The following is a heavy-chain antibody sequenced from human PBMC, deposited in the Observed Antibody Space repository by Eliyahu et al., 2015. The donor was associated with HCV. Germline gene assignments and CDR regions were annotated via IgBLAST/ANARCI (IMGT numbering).Heavy chain of an antibody. D-gene: IGHD6-19*01. J-gene: IGHJ6*02. Sequence: QVQLVQSGAEVKKPGSSVKVSCKASGGTFSSYAISWVRQAPGQGLEWMGGIIPIFGTANYAQKFQGRVTITADESTSTAYMELSSLRSEDTAVYYCASSDRAVAGFRHYYYYGMDVWGQGTTVTVSS. CDR3: ASSDRAVAGFRHYYYYGMDV. CDR2: IIPIFGTA. V-gene: IGHV1-69*01. CDR1: GGTFSSYA.